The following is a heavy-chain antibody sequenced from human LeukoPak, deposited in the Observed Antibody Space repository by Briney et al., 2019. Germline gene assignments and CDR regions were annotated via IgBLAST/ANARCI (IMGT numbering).Heavy chain of an antibody. CDR2: MSGSGSSV. CDR1: GCTFSNYA. V-gene: IGHV3-23*01. Sequence: PGGPLSLSCAASGCTFSNYAMSWVRKAQAQGLELVSGMSGSGSSVYYADSAKGRCTISRYNSRNTLYLQMNSLRGEDTAVYYCAKDSARLLAHGSGGPDYWGQGTLVTVS. D-gene: IGHD3-10*01. J-gene: IGHJ4*02. CDR3: AKDSARLLAHGSGGPDY.